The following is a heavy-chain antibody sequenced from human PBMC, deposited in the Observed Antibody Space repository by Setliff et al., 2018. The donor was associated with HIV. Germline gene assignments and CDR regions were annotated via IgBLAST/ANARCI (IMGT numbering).Heavy chain of an antibody. Sequence: SVTLSLTCAVSGYSVSSGYYLGWIRQHPGKGLEWIGSIYHSGSTSYNPSLKSRVSISVDTSKNQFSLKLNSVTAADTAVYYCARDHCSSSGCYEYSYYGMDVWGQGTTVTVS. CDR2: IYHSGST. CDR1: GYSVSSGYY. CDR3: ARDHCSSSGCYEYSYYGMDV. V-gene: IGHV4-38-2*02. D-gene: IGHD2-2*01. J-gene: IGHJ6*02.